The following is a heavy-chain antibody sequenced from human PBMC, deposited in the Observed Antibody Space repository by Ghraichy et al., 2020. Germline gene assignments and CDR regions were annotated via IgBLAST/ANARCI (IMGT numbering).Heavy chain of an antibody. CDR3: ATGFVGVVIIRGYWFDP. D-gene: IGHD3-3*01. CDR1: GFTFSSNA. Sequence: GGSLRLSCAASGFTFSSNAMSWVRQAPGKGLEWVSAISGSGGSTYYADSVKGRFTISRDNSKNTLYLQMNSLRAEDTAVYYCATGFVGVVIIRGYWFDPWGQGTLVTVSS. J-gene: IGHJ5*02. V-gene: IGHV3-23*01. CDR2: ISGSGGST.